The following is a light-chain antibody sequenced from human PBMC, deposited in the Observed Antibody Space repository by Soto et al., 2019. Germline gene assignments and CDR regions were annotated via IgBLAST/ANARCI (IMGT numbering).Light chain of an antibody. J-gene: IGKJ1*01. CDR3: QQYNSYQWT. V-gene: IGKV1-5*01. CDR2: HAS. CDR1: QFISSW. Sequence: DIQMAQSPSTLSASVGDRVTITCRASQFISSWLAWYQQKPGKVPKLLIFHASNLESGVPSRFSGSGSGTEFPLTISSLQPDDFATYYCQQYNSYQWTFGQGTKVEI.